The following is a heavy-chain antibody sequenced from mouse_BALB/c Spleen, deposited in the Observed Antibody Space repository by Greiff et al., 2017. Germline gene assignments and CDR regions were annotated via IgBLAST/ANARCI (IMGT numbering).Heavy chain of an antibody. J-gene: IGHJ3*01. Sequence: QVQLQQPGAELVKPGASVKMSCRASGYTFTSYWMHWVKQRPGQGLEWIGVIDPSDSYTSYNQKFKGKATLTVDTSSSTAYMQLSSLTSEDSAVYYCTRYDYDGAWFAYWGQGTLVTVSA. CDR3: TRYDYDGAWFAY. V-gene: IGHV1S127*01. D-gene: IGHD2-4*01. CDR2: IDPSDSYT. CDR1: GYTFTSYW.